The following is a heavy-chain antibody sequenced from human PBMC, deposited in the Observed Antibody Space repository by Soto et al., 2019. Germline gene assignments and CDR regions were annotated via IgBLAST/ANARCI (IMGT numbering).Heavy chain of an antibody. CDR2: IYYSGST. Sequence: QVQLQESGPGLVKPSETLSLTCTVSGGSISSYYWSWIRQPPGKGLEWIGYIYYSGSTYYNPSLKSRVTISVDTSKNQFSLKLSSVTAADTAVYYCARYSSSYLTYNWFDPWGQGTLVTVSS. V-gene: IGHV4-59*08. CDR3: ARYSSSYLTYNWFDP. D-gene: IGHD6-6*01. J-gene: IGHJ5*02. CDR1: GGSISSYY.